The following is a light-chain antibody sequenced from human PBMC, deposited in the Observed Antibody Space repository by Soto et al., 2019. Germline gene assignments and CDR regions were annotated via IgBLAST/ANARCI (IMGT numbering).Light chain of an antibody. CDR2: GAS. CDR3: QQYNNLRT. CDR1: QSVSSN. J-gene: IGKJ1*01. Sequence: EIVMTQSPATLSVSPGERATLSCRASQSVSSNLAWYHQKPGQAPRLLIYGASTRATGIPARFSGSGSGIEFTLTISSLQSEDFAVYYCQQYNNLRTFGQGTKVEIK. V-gene: IGKV3-15*01.